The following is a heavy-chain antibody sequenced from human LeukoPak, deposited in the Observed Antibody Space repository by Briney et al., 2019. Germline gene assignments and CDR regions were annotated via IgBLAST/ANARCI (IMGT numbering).Heavy chain of an antibody. CDR2: IYYSGST. CDR1: GGSISSSSYY. V-gene: IGHV4-39*01. J-gene: IGHJ4*02. Sequence: KPSETLSLTCTVSGGSISSSSYYWGWIRQPPGKGLEWIGSIYYSGSTYYNPSLKSRVTISVDTSKNQFSLKLSSVTAADTAVYYCARLWSATDYWGQGTLVTVSS. D-gene: IGHD2-21*01. CDR3: ARLWSATDY.